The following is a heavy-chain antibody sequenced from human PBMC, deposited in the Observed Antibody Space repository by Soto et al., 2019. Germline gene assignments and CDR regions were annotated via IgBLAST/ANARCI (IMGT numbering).Heavy chain of an antibody. Sequence: ASVKVSCKVSGYTLTELSMHWVRQAPGKGLEWMGGFDPEDGETIYAQKFQGRVTMTTDTSTGTVYMDLRSLRSDDTAVYYCAREGEMPYYYYGLDVWGQGTTVTVSS. V-gene: IGHV1-24*01. J-gene: IGHJ6*02. D-gene: IGHD3-16*01. CDR2: FDPEDGET. CDR3: AREGEMPYYYYGLDV. CDR1: GYTLTELS.